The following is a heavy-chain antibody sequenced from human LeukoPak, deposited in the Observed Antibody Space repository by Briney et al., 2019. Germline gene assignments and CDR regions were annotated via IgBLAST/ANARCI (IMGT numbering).Heavy chain of an antibody. D-gene: IGHD6-19*01. J-gene: IGHJ4*02. CDR1: GDSISSNY. CDR3: ARDESYPPMVPWLGSSGLYGRGAFDY. CDR2: IYMSERT. V-gene: IGHV4-4*07. Sequence: PSETLSLTCTVSGDSISSNYWSWIRQPAGKGLEWIGRIYMSERTNYNPSLESRVTMSVDTSKNQFSLKLSSVTAADTAVYYCARDESYPPMVPWLGSSGLYGRGAFDYWGQGTLVTVSS.